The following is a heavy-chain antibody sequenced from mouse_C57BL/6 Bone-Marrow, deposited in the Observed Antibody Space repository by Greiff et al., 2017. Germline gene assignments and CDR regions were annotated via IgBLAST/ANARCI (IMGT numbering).Heavy chain of an antibody. CDR2: IDSDGGST. V-gene: IGHV5-2*01. J-gene: IGHJ1*03. D-gene: IGHD2-10*01. CDR1: EYEFPSHD. Sequence: EVKLMESGGGLVQPGASLKLSCESNEYEFPSHDMSWVRKTPEKRLELVAAIDSDGGSTYYPDTMEKRFIISRDNTKKTLYLQMSRLRSEDTALYYCARQPTIFFYWYIDVWGRGTTVTVSS. CDR3: ARQPTIFFYWYIDV.